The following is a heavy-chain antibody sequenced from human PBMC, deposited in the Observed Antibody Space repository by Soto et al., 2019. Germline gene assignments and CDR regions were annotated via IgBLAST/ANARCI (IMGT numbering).Heavy chain of an antibody. CDR1: GGYIRSGGYY. J-gene: IGHJ5*02. D-gene: IGHD5-18*01. CDR3: ARGRGYSYGYYNWFDP. V-gene: IGHV4-31*03. Sequence: SETQSLTRPVSGGYIRSGGYYWSWIRQHPGKGLEWIGYIYYSGSTYYNPSLKSRVTISVDTSKNQFSLKLSSVTAADTAVYYCARGRGYSYGYYNWFDPWGQGTLVTVSS. CDR2: IYYSGST.